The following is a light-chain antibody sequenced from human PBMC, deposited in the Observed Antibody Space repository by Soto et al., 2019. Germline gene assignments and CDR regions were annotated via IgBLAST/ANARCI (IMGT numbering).Light chain of an antibody. CDR1: SSDVGGYNY. V-gene: IGLV2-14*01. CDR2: EVS. Sequence: QSVLAQPASVSGSPGQSITISCTGTSSDVGGYNYVPWFQQYPGKAPKLMIYEVSNRPSGVSNRFSGYKSGNTASLTVSGLQAGDEADYYCSSYTTSSTLVFGTGTKVTVL. J-gene: IGLJ1*01. CDR3: SSYTTSSTLV.